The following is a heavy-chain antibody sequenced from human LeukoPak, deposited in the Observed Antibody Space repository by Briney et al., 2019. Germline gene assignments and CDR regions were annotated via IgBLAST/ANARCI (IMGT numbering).Heavy chain of an antibody. J-gene: IGHJ4*02. CDR2: ISGSGGST. V-gene: IGHV3-23*01. Sequence: PGGSLRLSCAASGFTFSSYAMSWVRQAPGKGLEWVSSISGSGGSTYYADSVKGRFTISRDNSKNTLYLQMNSLRAEDTAVYYCAKAYGSGSYYFFDYWGQGTLVTVSS. CDR1: GFTFSSYA. D-gene: IGHD3-10*01. CDR3: AKAYGSGSYYFFDY.